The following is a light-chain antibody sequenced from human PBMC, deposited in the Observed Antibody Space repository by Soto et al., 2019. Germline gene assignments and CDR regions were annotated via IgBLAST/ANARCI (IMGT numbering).Light chain of an antibody. V-gene: IGLV2-14*01. Sequence: QSALTQPASVSGSPGQSITISCTGTSSDVGGYNYVSWYQQHPGKAPKLMIYEVSNRPSGVSNRFSGSKSGNTASLTVSALQADDEASYYCSSFAGANIWVFGGGTKVTVL. CDR1: SSDVGGYNY. CDR2: EVS. J-gene: IGLJ3*02. CDR3: SSFAGANIWV.